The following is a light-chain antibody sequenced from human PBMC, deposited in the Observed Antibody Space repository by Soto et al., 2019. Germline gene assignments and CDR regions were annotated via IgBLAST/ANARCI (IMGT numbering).Light chain of an antibody. J-gene: IGLJ2*01. CDR1: SSDVGGYNY. Sequence: QSALTQPASVSGSPGQSITISCTGTSSDVGGYNYVSWYQQHPGKVPELMIYEVSNRPSGVSDRFSGSKSGNTASLTISGLQAEDEADYYCSSYTSSSYVVFGGGTQLTVL. CDR2: EVS. V-gene: IGLV2-14*01. CDR3: SSYTSSSYVV.